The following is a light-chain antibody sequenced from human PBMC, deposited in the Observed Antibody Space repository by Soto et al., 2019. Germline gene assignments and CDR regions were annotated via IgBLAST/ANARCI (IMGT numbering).Light chain of an antibody. CDR2: EVS. CDR3: SSYAGSSTFLYV. J-gene: IGLJ1*01. Sequence: QSVLTQPASVSGSPGQSITIPCTGTSSDVGSYNLVSWYQQHPGKAPKLMIYEVSKRPSGVSNRFSGSKSGNTASLTISGLQAEDEADYYCSSYAGSSTFLYVFGTGTKVTVL. V-gene: IGLV2-23*02. CDR1: SSDVGSYNL.